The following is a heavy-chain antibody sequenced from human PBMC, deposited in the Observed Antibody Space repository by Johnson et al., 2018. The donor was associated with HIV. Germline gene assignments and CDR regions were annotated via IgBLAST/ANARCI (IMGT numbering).Heavy chain of an antibody. J-gene: IGHJ3*02. CDR3: TRRESSELGDAFDI. Sequence: EVQLVESGGGLVQPGRSLRLSCAASGFTFDDYAMHWVRQSPGKGLEWVSGISWNSGSIGYADSVKGRFTISRDNAKNSLYLQMNSLRAEDTALYYCTRRESSELGDAFDIWGQGTMVTVSS. V-gene: IGHV3-9*01. CDR2: ISWNSGSI. D-gene: IGHD6-6*01. CDR1: GFTFDDYA.